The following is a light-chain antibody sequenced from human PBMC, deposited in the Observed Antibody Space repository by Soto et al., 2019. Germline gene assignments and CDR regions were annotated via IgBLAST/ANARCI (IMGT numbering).Light chain of an antibody. CDR2: KTL. CDR1: QSIRSW. J-gene: IGKJ1*01. V-gene: IGKV1-5*03. Sequence: DIQMTQSPSTLSASVGDRVTITCRASQSIRSWLAWYQQKPGKAPKLLIYKTLSLQSGVPSRFSGTESGTEFTLTISSLQPDDFATYFCQQYNTYPWTFGHGTKVEVK. CDR3: QQYNTYPWT.